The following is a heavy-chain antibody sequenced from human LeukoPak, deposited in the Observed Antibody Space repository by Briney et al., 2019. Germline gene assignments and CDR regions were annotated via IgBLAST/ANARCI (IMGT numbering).Heavy chain of an antibody. CDR3: ARGTPYGITIFGVAYGMDV. CDR1: GYTFTSYG. J-gene: IGHJ6*02. V-gene: IGHV1-69*04. Sequence: ASVKVSCKASGYTFTSYGISWVRQAPGQGLEWMGRIIPILGIANYAQKFQGRVTITADKSTSTAYMELSSLRSEDTAVYYCARGTPYGITIFGVAYGMDVWGQGTTVTVSS. D-gene: IGHD3-3*01. CDR2: IIPILGIA.